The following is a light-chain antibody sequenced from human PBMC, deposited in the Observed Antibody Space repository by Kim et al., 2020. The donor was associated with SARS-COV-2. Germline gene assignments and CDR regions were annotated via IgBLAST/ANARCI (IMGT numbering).Light chain of an antibody. CDR3: QSYGSSLSGPVV. CDR2: GNS. Sequence: VTSYGTWKRAQTGADYDEDGNQQLPGKASNLLIYGNSNRPSGVPDGFSGSESGTSASLAITGLQAEDEADYYCQSYGSSLSGPVVVGGGTQLTVL. J-gene: IGLJ2*01. CDR1: RAQTGADYD. V-gene: IGLV1-40*01.